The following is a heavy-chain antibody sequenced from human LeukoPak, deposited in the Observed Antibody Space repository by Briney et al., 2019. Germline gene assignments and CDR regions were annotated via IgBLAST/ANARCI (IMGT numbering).Heavy chain of an antibody. CDR3: AKPRAGLGASDI. Sequence: PGGSLRLSCAASGFTFSSYAMNWVRQAPGKGLEWVSAIGGSGGNTNYADSVKGRFTISRDNSKNTLYLQMNSLRAEDTAEYYCAKPRAGLGASDIWGQGTMVTVSS. CDR2: IGGSGGNT. V-gene: IGHV3-23*01. CDR1: GFTFSSYA. D-gene: IGHD3-16*01. J-gene: IGHJ3*02.